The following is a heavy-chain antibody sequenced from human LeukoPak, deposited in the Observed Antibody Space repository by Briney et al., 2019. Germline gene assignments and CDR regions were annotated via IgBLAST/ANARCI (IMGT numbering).Heavy chain of an antibody. J-gene: IGHJ6*02. CDR1: GFTFDDYA. CDR3: AKDRGSGSYYYYYYGMDV. CDR2: ISWNSGSI. D-gene: IGHD1-26*01. Sequence: PGGSLRLSCAASGFTFDDYAMHWVRHAPGKGVEWVSGISWNSGSIGYADSVKGRFTISRDNAKSSLYLQMNSLRAEDTALYYCAKDRGSGSYYYYYYGMDVWGQGTTVTVSS. V-gene: IGHV3-9*01.